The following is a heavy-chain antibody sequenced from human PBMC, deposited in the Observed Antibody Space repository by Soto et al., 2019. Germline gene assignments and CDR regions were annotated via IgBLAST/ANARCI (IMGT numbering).Heavy chain of an antibody. D-gene: IGHD3-3*01. CDR1: GFTFSSYD. CDR3: ARIKLVEWFFINVDVYDMDV. CDR2: ISSDSRTI. J-gene: IGHJ6*02. V-gene: IGHV3-48*02. Sequence: GGSLRLSCAASGFTFSSYDMHWVRQAPGKGLEWVSFISSDSRTIYYADSVEGRFTVSRDNARNSVSLQMDSLRDEDAAVYYCARIKLVEWFFINVDVYDMDVWGQGTPVTVSS.